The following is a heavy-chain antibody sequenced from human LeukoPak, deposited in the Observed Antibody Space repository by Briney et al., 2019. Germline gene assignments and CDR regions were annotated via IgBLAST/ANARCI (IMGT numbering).Heavy chain of an antibody. V-gene: IGHV4-4*02. CDR1: GGSISSSNW. CDR2: IFHSGST. Sequence: SETLSLTCVVSGGSISSSNWWSWVRQPPGKGLEWIGEIFHSGSTNYDPSLKSRVTISVDTSKNQFSLQLSSVTAADTAFYYCVRERSFFGENYWGQGTLVTVSS. J-gene: IGHJ4*02. CDR3: VRERSFFGENY. D-gene: IGHD3-10*01.